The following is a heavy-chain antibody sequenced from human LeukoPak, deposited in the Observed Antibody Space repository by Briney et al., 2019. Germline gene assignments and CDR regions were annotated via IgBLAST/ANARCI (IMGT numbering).Heavy chain of an antibody. J-gene: IGHJ5*02. CDR2: IYYSGST. D-gene: IGHD2-8*01. CDR3: ARGSGSRVKHWFDP. Sequence: PAETLSLTCTVSGGSISSYYWSWIRQPPGKGLERIGYIYYSGSTNYNPSLKSRVTISVDTSKNQFSLKLSSVTAADTAVYYCARGSGSRVKHWFDPWGQGTLVTVSS. V-gene: IGHV4-59*01. CDR1: GGSISSYY.